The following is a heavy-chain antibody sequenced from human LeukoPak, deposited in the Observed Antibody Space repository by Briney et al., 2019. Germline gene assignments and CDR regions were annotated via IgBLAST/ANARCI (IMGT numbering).Heavy chain of an antibody. J-gene: IGHJ3*02. V-gene: IGHV5-51*01. D-gene: IGHD4-17*01. Sequence: GESLKISFKGSGYSVTSYWIGWVRQMPGKGLELMGIIYPGGSGTRYSPSFQGQVTISADKSISNADLQWSSLKASAAKISYCGRSPRRGTTVTTGAFDIWGQGTMVTVSS. CDR2: IYPGGSGT. CDR3: GRSPRRGTTVTTGAFDI. CDR1: GYSVTSYW.